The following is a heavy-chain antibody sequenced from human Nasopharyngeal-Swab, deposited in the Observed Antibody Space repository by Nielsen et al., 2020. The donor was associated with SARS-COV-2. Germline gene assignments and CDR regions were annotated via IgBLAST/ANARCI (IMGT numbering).Heavy chain of an antibody. J-gene: IGHJ4*02. Sequence: SETLSLTCTVSGGSISSSSYYWGWIRQPPGKGLEWIGSIYYSGSTYYNPSLKSRVTISVDTSKNQFSLKLSSVTAADTAVYYCARKAVLDLRLDYWGQGTLVTVSS. CDR2: IYYSGST. D-gene: IGHD3/OR15-3a*01. CDR3: ARKAVLDLRLDY. CDR1: GGSISSSSYY. V-gene: IGHV4-39*01.